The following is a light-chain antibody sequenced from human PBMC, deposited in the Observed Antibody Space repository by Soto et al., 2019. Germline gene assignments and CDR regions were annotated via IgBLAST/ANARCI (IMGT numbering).Light chain of an antibody. CDR3: QQYANWWA. CDR1: QSIGGS. CDR2: GTS. Sequence: EIVMTQSPATLSVSPGERVTLSCRASQSIGGSLAWYQQKPGQAPSLLIYGTSNRATGVPARFSGSGSGTDLTLTISSLQSEDFAVYYCQQYANWWAFGQGTKVEIK. J-gene: IGKJ1*01. V-gene: IGKV3-15*01.